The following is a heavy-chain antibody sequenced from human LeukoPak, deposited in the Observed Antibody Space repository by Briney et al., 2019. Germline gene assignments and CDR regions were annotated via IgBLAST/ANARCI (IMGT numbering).Heavy chain of an antibody. CDR1: GGSISSGSYY. J-gene: IGHJ6*03. CDR2: IYTSGST. V-gene: IGHV4-61*02. D-gene: IGHD3-3*01. CDR3: ARDPELRFLESPDRYYYMDV. Sequence: SETLSLTCTVSGGSISSGSYYWSWIRQPAGKGLEWIGRIYTSGSTNYNPSLKSRVTISVDTSKNQFSLKLSSVTAADTAVYYCARDPELRFLESPDRYYYMDVWGKGTTVTVSS.